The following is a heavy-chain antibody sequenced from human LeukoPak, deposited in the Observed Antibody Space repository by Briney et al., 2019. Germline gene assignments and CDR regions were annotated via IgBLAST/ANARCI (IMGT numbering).Heavy chain of an antibody. V-gene: IGHV1-8*01. J-gene: IGHJ6*03. CDR3: ARGGGGYGGNPPHYYYYVDV. CDR1: GYTFTSYD. CDR2: MNPNSGNT. D-gene: IGHD3-16*01. Sequence: GASVKVSCKASGYTFTSYDINWVRQATGQGLEWMGWMNPNSGNTGYAQKFQGRVTMTRNTSISTAYMELSSLRSEDTAVYYCARGGGGYGGNPPHYYYYVDVWAKGPRSPSP.